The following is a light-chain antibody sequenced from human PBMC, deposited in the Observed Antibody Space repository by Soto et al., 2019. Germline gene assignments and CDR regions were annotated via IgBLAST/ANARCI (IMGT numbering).Light chain of an antibody. V-gene: IGKV3-20*01. Sequence: EIVLTQYPGTLSLSPGEGATLSCGASQSVRRSYIAWYKQRPCQTPSLLIYGASTRATGIPDRFSGSGSGTDFTLTISRLEPEDFAVYYCQQYGSSITFGHGTRLEIK. CDR1: QSVRRSY. CDR2: GAS. CDR3: QQYGSSIT. J-gene: IGKJ5*01.